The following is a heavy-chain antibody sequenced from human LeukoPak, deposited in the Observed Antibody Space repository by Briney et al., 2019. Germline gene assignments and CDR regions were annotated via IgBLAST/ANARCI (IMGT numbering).Heavy chain of an antibody. Sequence: GGSLRLSCAASGFTFSSYAMSWVRQAPGKGLEWVSAISGSGGSTYYADSVKGRFTISRDNSKNTLYLQMNSLSAEDTAVYYCAKDQEYSSGWYDYWGQGTLVTVSS. CDR2: ISGSGGST. D-gene: IGHD6-19*01. CDR3: AKDQEYSSGWYDY. CDR1: GFTFSSYA. V-gene: IGHV3-23*01. J-gene: IGHJ4*02.